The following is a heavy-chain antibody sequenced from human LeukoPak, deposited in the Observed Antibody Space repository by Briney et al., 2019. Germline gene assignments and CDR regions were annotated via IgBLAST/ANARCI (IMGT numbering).Heavy chain of an antibody. CDR3: ARGAANYYYYGMDV. J-gene: IGHJ6*02. CDR1: GYTFTSYY. D-gene: IGHD2-15*01. V-gene: IGHV1-46*01. Sequence: ASVKVSCKASGYTFTSYYMHWVRQAPGQGLEWMGIINPSGGSTNYAQKLQGRVTMTTDTSTSTAYMELRSLRSDDTAVYYCARGAANYYYYGMDVWGQGTTVTVSS. CDR2: INPSGGST.